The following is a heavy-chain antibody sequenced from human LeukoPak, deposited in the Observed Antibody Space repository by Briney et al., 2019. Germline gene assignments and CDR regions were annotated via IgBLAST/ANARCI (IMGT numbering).Heavy chain of an antibody. CDR3: AKSPVSSCRGSFCYPFDY. D-gene: IGHD2-15*01. Sequence: GGSLRLSCAAFDFTFSNYAMSWVRQSPGKGLEWVSGTSGSGGSRYYPDSVKGRFTISRDNSRNTLYLQMNTLRAEDTAVYFCAKSPVSSCRGSFCYPFDYWGQGNLVTVSS. CDR2: TSGSGGSR. J-gene: IGHJ4*02. V-gene: IGHV3-23*01. CDR1: DFTFSNYA.